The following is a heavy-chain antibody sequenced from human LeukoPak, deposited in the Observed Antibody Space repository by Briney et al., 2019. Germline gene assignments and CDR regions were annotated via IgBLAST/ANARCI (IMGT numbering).Heavy chain of an antibody. D-gene: IGHD3-22*01. CDR1: GGSISNYY. J-gene: IGHJ3*02. Sequence: SETLSLTCTVSGGSISNYYWSWIRRPAGKGLEWIGRVYSSGSPNYNPALESRVTISVDTSKNQFSLRLRSVTAADTAVYYCARHTTTYYYDSSGYPGDAFDIWGQGTMVTVSS. CDR3: ARHTTTYYYDSSGYPGDAFDI. CDR2: VYSSGSP. V-gene: IGHV4-4*07.